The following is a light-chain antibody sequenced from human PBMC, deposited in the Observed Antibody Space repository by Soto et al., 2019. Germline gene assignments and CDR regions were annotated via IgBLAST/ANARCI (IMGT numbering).Light chain of an antibody. CDR1: QSISSW. Sequence: DIQMTQSPSTLSASVGDRVTITCRASQSISSWLAWYQQKPGKDPKLLIYDASSLESGVPSRFSGSGSGTEFTLTISSLQPDDFATYYCQQYNREGTFGQGTKVDVK. V-gene: IGKV1-5*01. J-gene: IGKJ1*01. CDR3: QQYNREGT. CDR2: DAS.